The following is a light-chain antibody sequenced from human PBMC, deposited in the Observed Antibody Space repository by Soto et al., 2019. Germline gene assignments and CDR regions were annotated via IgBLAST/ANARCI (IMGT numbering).Light chain of an antibody. Sequence: DIQMTQSPSTLCQSXGDRVTIPXXASETITTSLAWYQQQPGTAPKVLIYDASTLESGVPSRFSGSGSGTEFTLTISSLQPADFATYYCQQYGSYPRTFGQGTKVDIK. J-gene: IGKJ1*01. CDR2: DAS. V-gene: IGKV1-5*01. CDR3: QQYGSYPRT. CDR1: ETITTS.